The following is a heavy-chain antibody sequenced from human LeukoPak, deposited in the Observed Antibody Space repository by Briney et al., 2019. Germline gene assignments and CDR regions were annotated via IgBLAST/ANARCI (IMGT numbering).Heavy chain of an antibody. J-gene: IGHJ4*02. Sequence: GGSLRLSCAASGFTFSSYWMSWVRQAPGKGLEWVSGISWNSGSIGYADSVKGRFTISRDNAKNSLYLQMNSLRAEDTALYYCAKDIHRGAAAGRGNFDYWGQGTLVTVSS. CDR3: AKDIHRGAAAGRGNFDY. V-gene: IGHV3-9*01. CDR1: GFTFSSYW. D-gene: IGHD6-13*01. CDR2: ISWNSGSI.